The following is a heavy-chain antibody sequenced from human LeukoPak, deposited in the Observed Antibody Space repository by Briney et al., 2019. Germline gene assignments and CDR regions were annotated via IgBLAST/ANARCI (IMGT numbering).Heavy chain of an antibody. CDR3: ARGGYYYDTEGGNDY. CDR2: INHSGST. D-gene: IGHD3-22*01. CDR1: GGSFSGYY. J-gene: IGHJ4*02. Sequence: KPSETLSVTCAVYGGSFSGYYWSWIRQPPGKGLEWIGEINHSGSTNYNPSLKSRVTISVDTSKNQFSLKLSSVTAADTAVYYCARGGYYYDTEGGNDYWGQGTLVTVSS. V-gene: IGHV4-34*01.